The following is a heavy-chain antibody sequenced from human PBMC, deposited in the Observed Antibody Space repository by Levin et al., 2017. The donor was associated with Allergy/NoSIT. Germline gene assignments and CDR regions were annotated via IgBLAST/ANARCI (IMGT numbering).Heavy chain of an antibody. CDR1: GFTFSSYG. J-gene: IGHJ6*02. V-gene: IGHV3-30*18. CDR3: AKDAMGGMDV. Sequence: GESLKISCAASGFTFSSYGMHWVRQAPGKGLEWVAVISYDGSNKYYADSVKGRFTISRDNSKNTLYLQMNSLRAEDTAVYYCAKDAMGGMDVWGQGTTVTVSS. CDR2: ISYDGSNK. D-gene: IGHD2-2*01.